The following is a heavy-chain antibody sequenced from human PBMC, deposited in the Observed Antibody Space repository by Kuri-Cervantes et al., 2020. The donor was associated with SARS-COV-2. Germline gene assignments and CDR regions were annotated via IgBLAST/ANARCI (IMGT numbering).Heavy chain of an antibody. Sequence: SETLSLTCTVSGGSISSGSYYLGWIRQPPGKGLEWIGSIYHSGSTYYNPSLKSRVTISVDTSKNQFSLKLSSVTAADTAVYYCARGGAGYCSSTSCYLAFDIWGQGTMVTVSS. CDR3: ARGGAGYCSSTSCYLAFDI. D-gene: IGHD2-2*01. V-gene: IGHV4-39*07. CDR1: GGSISSGSYY. J-gene: IGHJ3*02. CDR2: IYHSGST.